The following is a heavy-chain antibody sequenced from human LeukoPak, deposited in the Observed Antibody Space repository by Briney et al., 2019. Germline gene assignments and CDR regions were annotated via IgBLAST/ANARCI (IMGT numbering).Heavy chain of an antibody. CDR1: GFTFSRDW. CDR2: IDSDDGST. J-gene: IGHJ4*02. Sequence: GGSLRLSCAASGFTFSRDWMHWVRQVPGKGLVWVSRIDSDDGSTSYADSVRGRFTISRDNSKNTLYLQMNSLRAEDTAVYYCAKDYDFWSGYSYWGQGTLVTVSS. D-gene: IGHD3-3*01. V-gene: IGHV3-74*01. CDR3: AKDYDFWSGYSY.